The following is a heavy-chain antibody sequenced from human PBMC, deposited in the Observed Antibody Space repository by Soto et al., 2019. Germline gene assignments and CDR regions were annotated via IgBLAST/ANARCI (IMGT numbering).Heavy chain of an antibody. V-gene: IGHV3-23*01. D-gene: IGHD2-15*01. CDR1: GFTFGIYA. J-gene: IGHJ4*02. CDR3: AKDLSSYYYFDF. CDR2: ISATGGST. Sequence: EVQLLESGGDLVQPGGSLRLSCAASGFTFGIYAMTWVRQAPGKGLEWVSTISATGGSTFYADSVKGRFTISRDNSKNTLYLQMNSLRAEDTAIYYCAKDLSSYYYFDFWGQGTLVTASS.